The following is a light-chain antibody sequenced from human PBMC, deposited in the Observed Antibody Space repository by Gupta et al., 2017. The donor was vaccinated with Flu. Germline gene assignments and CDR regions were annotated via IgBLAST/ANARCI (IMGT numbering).Light chain of an antibody. CDR2: EVT. CDR1: SSDIGAFNA. Sequence: SVLTQPASVSGSLGQSITISCTGTSSDIGAFNAVSWYQQHSGKAPKVIIYEVTSLPTGVSHRFSGSKSGNTTSLTISGLQAEDEADYYCGAYTTGTTKFGGGTKLTVL. J-gene: IGLJ2*01. CDR3: GAYTTGTTK. V-gene: IGLV2-14*01.